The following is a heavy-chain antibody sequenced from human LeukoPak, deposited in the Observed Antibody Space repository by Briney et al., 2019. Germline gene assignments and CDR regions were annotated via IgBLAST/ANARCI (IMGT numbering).Heavy chain of an antibody. D-gene: IGHD3-22*01. CDR2: IYSGGST. Sequence: PGGSLRLSCAASAFTVSSNYMSWVRQAPGKGLEWVSVIYSGGSTYYADSVKGRFTISRDNSKNTLYLQMNSLRAEDTAVYYCAREKHHNYYDTVLWGQGTLVTVSS. CDR3: AREKHHNYYDTVL. V-gene: IGHV3-53*01. CDR1: AFTVSSNY. J-gene: IGHJ4*02.